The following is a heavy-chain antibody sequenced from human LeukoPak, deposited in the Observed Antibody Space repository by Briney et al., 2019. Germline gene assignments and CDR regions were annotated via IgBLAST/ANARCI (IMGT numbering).Heavy chain of an antibody. J-gene: IGHJ3*02. V-gene: IGHV3-30*03. D-gene: IGHD3-22*01. CDR1: GFTFSSYG. Sequence: GKSLRLSCAASGFTFSSYGMHWVRQAPGKGLEWVALISYDGSNKYYADSVKGRFTISRDNAKNSLYLQMNSLRAEDTAVYYCARYRYRDSSAYDAFDIWGQGTMVTVSS. CDR3: ARYRYRDSSAYDAFDI. CDR2: ISYDGSNK.